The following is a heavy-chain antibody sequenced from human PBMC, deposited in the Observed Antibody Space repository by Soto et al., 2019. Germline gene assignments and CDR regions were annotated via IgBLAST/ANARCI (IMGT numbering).Heavy chain of an antibody. J-gene: IGHJ4*02. Sequence: EVQLVESGGGLVQPGGSLRLSCVASGFTLSRYSMNWVRQAPGKGLEWVSYISRSSSTIYYADSVKGRCTISRDNAENSLYLQMNSLRAEDTAVYFCARDLAGRIPYYWGQGTRVTVSS. D-gene: IGHD3-10*01. CDR3: ARDLAGRIPYY. V-gene: IGHV3-48*01. CDR2: ISRSSSTI. CDR1: GFTLSRYS.